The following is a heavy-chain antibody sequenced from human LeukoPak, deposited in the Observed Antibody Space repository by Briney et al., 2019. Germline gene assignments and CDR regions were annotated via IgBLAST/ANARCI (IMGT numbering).Heavy chain of an antibody. V-gene: IGHV1-69*05. CDR1: GGTFSSYA. Sequence: GASVKVSCKASGGTFSSYAISWVRQAPGQGLEWMGGIIPIFGTANYAQKFQGRVTITTDESTSTAYMELSSLRSEDTAVYYCARNPLPPKSFDWFYYYYMDVWGKGTTVTVSS. CDR3: ARNPLPPKSFDWFYYYYMDV. D-gene: IGHD3-9*01. J-gene: IGHJ6*03. CDR2: IIPIFGTA.